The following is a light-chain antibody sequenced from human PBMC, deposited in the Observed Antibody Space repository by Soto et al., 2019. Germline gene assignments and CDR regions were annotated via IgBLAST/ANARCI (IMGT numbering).Light chain of an antibody. CDR1: QSIGSY. Sequence: MTQSPSTLSASVGDIVTITCRASQSIGSYLAWYQQKPGRAPRLLIYRASTRAAGVSARISGSGSGTEFTLSISSLQPEDSAVYYCQQYYNWPPWTFGQGTKVDIK. CDR3: QQYYNWPPWT. J-gene: IGKJ1*01. CDR2: RAS. V-gene: IGKV3-15*01.